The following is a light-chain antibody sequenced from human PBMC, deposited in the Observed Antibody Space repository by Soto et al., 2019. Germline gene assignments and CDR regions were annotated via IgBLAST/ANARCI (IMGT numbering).Light chain of an antibody. Sequence: EMVLTQSPGTLSLSPGERATLSCRASQSVSSSYLAWYQQKPGQAPRLLIYGASSRATGIPDRFSGSGSGTDFTRTISRLEPEDFAVYYCQQYGSSPNTFGQGTKLEIK. J-gene: IGKJ2*01. CDR1: QSVSSSY. CDR2: GAS. V-gene: IGKV3-20*01. CDR3: QQYGSSPNT.